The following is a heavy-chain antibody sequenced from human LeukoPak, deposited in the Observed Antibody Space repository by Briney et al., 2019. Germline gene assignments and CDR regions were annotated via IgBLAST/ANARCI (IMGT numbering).Heavy chain of an antibody. V-gene: IGHV3-48*01. D-gene: IGHD3-10*01. CDR1: GFTFTTYS. J-gene: IGHJ3*02. Sequence: HPGGSLRLSCAASGFTFTTYSMNWVRQAPGKGLEWVSYISNSGSTIYYADSVKGRFTISRDNAKNSLYLQMNNLRAEDTAVYYCARGSYDGWAFDIWGQGTMVTVSS. CDR3: ARGSYDGWAFDI. CDR2: ISNSGSTI.